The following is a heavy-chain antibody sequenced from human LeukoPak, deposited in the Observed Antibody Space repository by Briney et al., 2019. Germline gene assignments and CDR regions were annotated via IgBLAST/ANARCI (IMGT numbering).Heavy chain of an antibody. CDR2: INPNSGGT. CDR1: GYTFTGYY. D-gene: IGHD6-13*01. Sequence: GASVKVSCKASGYTFTGYYMHWVRQAPGQGLEWMGWINPNSGGTNYAQKFQGRVTMTRDTSISTAYMELSRLRSDDTAVYYCARGVQPNYYYYYYMDVWGKGTTVTVSS. V-gene: IGHV1-2*02. J-gene: IGHJ6*03. CDR3: ARGVQPNYYYYYYMDV.